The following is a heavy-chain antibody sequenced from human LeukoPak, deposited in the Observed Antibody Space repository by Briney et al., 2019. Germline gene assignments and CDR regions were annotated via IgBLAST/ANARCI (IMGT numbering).Heavy chain of an antibody. Sequence: PSETLSLTCTVSGGSISSSSYYWGWIRQPPGKGLEWIGSIHYGGTTYYKSSLKSRVTISVDTSKNQFSLKLSSVTAADTAVYYCARVPGAYMIVVHGWFDPWGQGTLVTVSS. CDR3: ARVPGAYMIVVHGWFDP. CDR2: IHYGGTT. V-gene: IGHV4-39*07. CDR1: GGSISSSSYY. D-gene: IGHD3-22*01. J-gene: IGHJ5*02.